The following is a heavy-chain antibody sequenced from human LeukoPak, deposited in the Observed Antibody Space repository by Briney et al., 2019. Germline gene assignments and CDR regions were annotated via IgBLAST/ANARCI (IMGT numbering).Heavy chain of an antibody. J-gene: IGHJ4*02. D-gene: IGHD4-17*01. CDR2: IYYSGST. CDR1: GGSISSSSYY. V-gene: IGHV4-39*02. Sequence: SETLSLTCTVSGGSISSSSYYWGWIRQPPGKGLEWIGSIYYSGSTYYNPSLKSRVTISVDTSKNQFSLKLSSVIAADTAVYYCARDGLDYGDSGGFDYWGQGTLVTVSS. CDR3: ARDGLDYGDSGGFDY.